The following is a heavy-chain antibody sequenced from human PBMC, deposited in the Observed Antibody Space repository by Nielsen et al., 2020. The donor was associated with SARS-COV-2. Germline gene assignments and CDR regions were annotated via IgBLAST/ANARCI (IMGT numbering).Heavy chain of an antibody. Sequence: VRQAPGKGLEWVAVISYDGSNKYYADSVKGRFTISRDNSKNTLYLQMNSLRAEDTAVYYCARDSSGWYALTTYYYYGMDVWGQGTMVTVSS. D-gene: IGHD6-19*01. CDR2: ISYDGSNK. V-gene: IGHV3-33*05. J-gene: IGHJ6*02. CDR3: ARDSSGWYALTTYYYYGMDV.